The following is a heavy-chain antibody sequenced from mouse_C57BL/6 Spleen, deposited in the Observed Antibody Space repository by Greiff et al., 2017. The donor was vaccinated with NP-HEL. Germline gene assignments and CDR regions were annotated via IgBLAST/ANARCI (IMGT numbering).Heavy chain of an antibody. CDR3: ARDYYGSFAY. J-gene: IGHJ3*01. Sequence: EVKLMESGPGMVKPSQSLSLTCTVTGYSITSGYDWHWIRRFPGNKLEWMGYISYSGSTNYNPSLKSRISITHDTSKNHFFLKLNSVTTEDTATYYCARDYYGSFAYWGQGTLVTVSA. CDR2: ISYSGST. D-gene: IGHD2-1*01. V-gene: IGHV3-1*01. CDR1: GYSITSGYD.